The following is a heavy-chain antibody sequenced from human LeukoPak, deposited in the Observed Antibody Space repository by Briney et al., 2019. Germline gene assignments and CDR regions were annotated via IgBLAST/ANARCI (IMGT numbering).Heavy chain of an antibody. D-gene: IGHD1-14*01. CDR3: ARDNGFEF. J-gene: IGHJ4*02. CDR2: IYSGGST. V-gene: IGHV3-66*02. Sequence: GGSLRLSSAASRFTFSDYYMSWSRQAPGKGVEWGSAIYSGGSTYYADSAKCRFTISRDNSKYALYLQMKSLRPEETAVYYCARDNGFEFWGQGTLVTVAS. CDR1: RFTFSDYY.